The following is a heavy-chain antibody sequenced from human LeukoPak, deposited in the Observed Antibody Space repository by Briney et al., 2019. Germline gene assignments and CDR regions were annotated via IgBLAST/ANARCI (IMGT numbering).Heavy chain of an antibody. V-gene: IGHV1-69*06. CDR1: GGTFSSYA. CDR3: ARDRLCGGDCYFPAFDY. CDR2: IIPIFGTA. D-gene: IGHD2-21*02. J-gene: IGHJ4*02. Sequence: SVKVSCKASGGTFSSYAISWVRQAPGQGLEWMGGIIPIFGTANYAQKFQGRVTITADKSTSTAYMELSSLRSEDTAVYYCARDRLCGGDCYFPAFDYWGQGTLVTVSS.